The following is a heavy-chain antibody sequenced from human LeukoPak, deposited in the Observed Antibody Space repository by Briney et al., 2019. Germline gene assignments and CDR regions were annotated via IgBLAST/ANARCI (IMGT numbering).Heavy chain of an antibody. CDR1: GYTFTGYY. Sequence: GASVKVSCKASGYTFTGYYMHWVRQAPGQGLEWMGWINPNSGGTNYAQKLQGRVTMTTDTSTSTAYMELRSLRSDDTAVYYCARDPPYSNYGGGWFDPWGQGTLVTVSS. V-gene: IGHV1-2*02. J-gene: IGHJ5*02. CDR2: INPNSGGT. D-gene: IGHD4-11*01. CDR3: ARDPPYSNYGGGWFDP.